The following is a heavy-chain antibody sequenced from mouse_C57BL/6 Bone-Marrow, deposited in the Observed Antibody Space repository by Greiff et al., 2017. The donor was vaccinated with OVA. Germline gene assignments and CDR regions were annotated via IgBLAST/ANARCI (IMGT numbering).Heavy chain of an antibody. V-gene: IGHV3-6*01. CDR2: ISYDGSN. CDR3: ARADYYGSPAWFAY. D-gene: IGHD1-1*01. CDR1: GYSITSGYY. J-gene: IGHJ3*01. Sequence: EVHLVESGPGLVKPSQSLSLTCSVTGYSITSGYYWNWIRQFPGNKLEWMGYISYDGSNNYNPSLKNRISITRDTSKNQFFLKLNSVTTEDTATYYCARADYYGSPAWFAYWGQGTLVTVSA.